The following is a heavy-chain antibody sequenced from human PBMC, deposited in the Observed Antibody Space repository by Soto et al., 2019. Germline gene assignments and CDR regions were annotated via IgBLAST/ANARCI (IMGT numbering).Heavy chain of an antibody. CDR1: GGTFSSYA. J-gene: IGHJ6*02. CDR2: IIPIFGTA. D-gene: IGHD3-3*01. Sequence: QVQLVQSGAEVKKPGSSVKVSCKASGGTFSSYAISWVRQAPGQGLEWMGGIIPIFGTANYAQKFQGRVTITADESTSTAYMELSSLRSEDTAVYFCARGPTIFGVVMGGYYYYGMYVWGQGTTVTVSS. CDR3: ARGPTIFGVVMGGYYYYGMYV. V-gene: IGHV1-69*01.